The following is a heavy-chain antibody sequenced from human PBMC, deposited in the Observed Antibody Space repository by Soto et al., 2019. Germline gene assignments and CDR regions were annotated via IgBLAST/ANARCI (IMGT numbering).Heavy chain of an antibody. V-gene: IGHV4-31*03. CDR3: ARLGHYYHSSGYLDY. CDR1: RGSIISGGYS. J-gene: IGHJ4*02. D-gene: IGHD3-22*01. CDR2: IFHTGAT. Sequence: SETLSLTGTVARGSIISGGYSWTWIRHHPGKGLEWIGYIFHTGATYYNPTLKSRVTISVDTSKNQFSLKMQSVTAADTAVYYCARLGHYYHSSGYLDYWGPGTPVTVSS.